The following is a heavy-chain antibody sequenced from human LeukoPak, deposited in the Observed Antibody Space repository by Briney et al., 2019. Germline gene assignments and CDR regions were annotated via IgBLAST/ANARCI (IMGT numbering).Heavy chain of an antibody. CDR3: AREGGPYRPLDY. Sequence: PSETLSLTCGVSGGSISNTNWWTWVRQPPGKGLEWIGEVNLQGSTNYNPSLKSRVAISIDKSENHISLKLTSVTAADTAVCYCAREGGPYRPLDYSGQGTLVTVAS. V-gene: IGHV4-4*02. J-gene: IGHJ4*02. CDR1: GGSISNTNW. CDR2: VNLQGST.